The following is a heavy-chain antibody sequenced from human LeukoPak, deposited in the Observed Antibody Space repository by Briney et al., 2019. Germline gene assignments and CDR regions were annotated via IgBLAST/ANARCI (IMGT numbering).Heavy chain of an antibody. Sequence: GGSLRLSCAASGFTFSSYAMHWVRQAPGKGLEWVAVISYDGSNKYYADSVKGRFTISRDNSKNTLYLQMNSLRAEDTAVYYCARDVLTYGSYFDYWGQGTLVTVPS. CDR2: ISYDGSNK. CDR1: GFTFSSYA. J-gene: IGHJ4*02. V-gene: IGHV3-30-3*01. CDR3: ARDVLTYGSYFDY. D-gene: IGHD3-10*01.